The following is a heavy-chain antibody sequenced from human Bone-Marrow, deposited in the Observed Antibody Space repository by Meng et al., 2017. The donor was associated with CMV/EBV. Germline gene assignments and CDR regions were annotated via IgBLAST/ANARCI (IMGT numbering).Heavy chain of an antibody. CDR2: ISYDGSNK. Sequence: GESLKISCAASGFTFSSYEMNWVRQAPGKGLEWVAVISYDGSNKYYADSVKGRFTISRDNSKNTLYLQMNSLRAEDTAVYYCAKRPGGSADYWGQGTLVTVSS. J-gene: IGHJ4*02. D-gene: IGHD3-10*01. V-gene: IGHV3-30*18. CDR1: GFTFSSYE. CDR3: AKRPGGSADY.